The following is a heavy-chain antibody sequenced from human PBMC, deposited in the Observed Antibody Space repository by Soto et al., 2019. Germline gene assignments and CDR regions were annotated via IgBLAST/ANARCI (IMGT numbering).Heavy chain of an antibody. Sequence: GGSLRLSCAASGFTFSSYAMHWVRQAPGKGLEWVAVISYDGSNKYYADSVKGRFTISRDNSKNTLYLQMNSLRAEDTAVYYCARAAEQWLVPRGGYFQHWGQGTLVTVSS. CDR3: ARAAEQWLVPRGGYFQH. V-gene: IGHV3-30-3*01. CDR2: ISYDGSNK. J-gene: IGHJ1*01. CDR1: GFTFSSYA. D-gene: IGHD6-19*01.